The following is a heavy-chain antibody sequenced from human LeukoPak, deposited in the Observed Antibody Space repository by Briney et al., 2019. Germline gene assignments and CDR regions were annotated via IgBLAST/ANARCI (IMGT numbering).Heavy chain of an antibody. CDR3: ARGSGPRVRFLEWLLSSYYFDY. Sequence: SVEVSCKASGGTFSSYAISWVRQAPGQGLEWMGRIIPILGIANYAQKFRGRVTITADKSTSTAYMELSSLRSEDTAVYYCARGSGPRVRFLEWLLSSYYFDYWGQGTLVTVSS. D-gene: IGHD3-3*01. CDR1: GGTFSSYA. J-gene: IGHJ4*02. V-gene: IGHV1-69*04. CDR2: IIPILGIA.